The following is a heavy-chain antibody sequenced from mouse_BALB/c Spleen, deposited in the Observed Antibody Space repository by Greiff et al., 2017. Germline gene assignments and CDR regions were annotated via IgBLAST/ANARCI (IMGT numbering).Heavy chain of an antibody. CDR1: GYTFTSYW. D-gene: IGHD2-1*01. V-gene: IGHV1-69*02. Sequence: QVQLQQSGAELVRPGASVKLSCKASGYTFTSYWINWVKQRPGQGLEWIGNIYPSDSYTNYNQKFKDKATLTVDKSSSTAYMQLSSPTSEDSAVYYCTRKEIYYGYFDYWGQGTTLTVSS. CDR2: IYPSDSYT. CDR3: TRKEIYYGYFDY. J-gene: IGHJ2*01.